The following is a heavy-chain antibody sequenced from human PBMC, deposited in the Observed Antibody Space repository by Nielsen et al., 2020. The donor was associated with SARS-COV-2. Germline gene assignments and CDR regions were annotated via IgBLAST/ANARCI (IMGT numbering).Heavy chain of an antibody. J-gene: IGHJ4*02. CDR3: ATVGATEY. D-gene: IGHD1-26*01. Sequence: GGSLRLFCAASGFTFHTYTMNWVRQVPGKGLEWVSSISGNGRHIYYADSVKGRFTISRDNAENSLYMEMVRLRAEDTAVYYCATVGATEYWGQGTLVTVSS. CDR1: GFTFHTYT. CDR2: ISGNGRHI. V-gene: IGHV3-21*01.